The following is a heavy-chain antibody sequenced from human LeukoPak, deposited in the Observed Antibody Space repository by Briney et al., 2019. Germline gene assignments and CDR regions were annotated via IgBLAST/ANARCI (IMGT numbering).Heavy chain of an antibody. CDR2: IYPGDSDT. V-gene: IGHV5-51*01. D-gene: IGHD4-17*01. J-gene: IGHJ3*02. CDR3: ARHQGTLLTTVIQGHAFDI. CDR1: TDIFSNYW. Sequence: GDSLKISCKGSTDIFSNYWIGWVRQLPGKGLEWMGIIYPGDSDTRYSPSFQGQVIISADKSISNVYLQWSSLKASDTAMYYCARHQGTLLTTVIQGHAFDIWGQGALVPVSS.